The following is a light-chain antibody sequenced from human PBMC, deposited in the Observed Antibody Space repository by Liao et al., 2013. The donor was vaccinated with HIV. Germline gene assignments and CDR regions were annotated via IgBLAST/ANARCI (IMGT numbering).Light chain of an antibody. CDR2: QDT. V-gene: IGLV3-1*01. Sequence: SYDLTQPPSVSVSPGQTATITCSGDKLGDKFVSWYQQRPGQSPVLVIYQDTKRPSGIPERFSGFNSVNTATLTISGTQAMDEADYYCQAWDSSTVVFGGGTKLTVL. CDR3: QAWDSSTVV. CDR1: KLGDKF. J-gene: IGLJ2*01.